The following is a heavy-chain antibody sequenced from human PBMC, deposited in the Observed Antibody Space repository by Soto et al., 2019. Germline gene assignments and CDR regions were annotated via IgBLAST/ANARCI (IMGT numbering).Heavy chain of an antibody. CDR1: GFTFSDAW. Sequence: PGGSLRLSCAASGFTFSDAWMSWVRQARGKGLEWVGRIKSKTHGGTTDYAAPVKGRFTISRDDSKNTLYLQMSSLKTEDTAVYYCTTGFTRLAAFDIWGQGTMVTVSS. CDR2: IKSKTHGGTT. J-gene: IGHJ3*02. CDR3: TTGFTRLAAFDI. V-gene: IGHV3-15*01. D-gene: IGHD6-6*01.